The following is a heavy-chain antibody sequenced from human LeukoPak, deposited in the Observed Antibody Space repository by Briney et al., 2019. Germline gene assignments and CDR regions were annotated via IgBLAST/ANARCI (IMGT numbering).Heavy chain of an antibody. Sequence: PGGSLRLSCAASGFTFSRYAMSWVRQAPGKGLEWVSAISASGGSTYSADSVEGRFTISRDNSKNTLYLQMNSLRVQDTAVYYGAKEVYYFDTSGLYSFAFDLWGQGTMVTVPS. J-gene: IGHJ3*01. CDR2: ISASGGST. D-gene: IGHD3-22*01. V-gene: IGHV3-23*01. CDR3: AKEVYYFDTSGLYSFAFDL. CDR1: GFTFSRYA.